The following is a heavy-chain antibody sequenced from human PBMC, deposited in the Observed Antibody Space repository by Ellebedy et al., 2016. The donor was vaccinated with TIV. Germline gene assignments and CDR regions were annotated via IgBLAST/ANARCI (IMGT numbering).Heavy chain of an antibody. J-gene: IGHJ5*02. CDR2: INPSGGST. CDR1: GYTFTSYY. Sequence: ASVKVSXXASGYTFTSYYMHWVRQAPGQGLEWMGIINPSGGSTSYAQKFQGRVTMTRDTSTSTVYMELSSLRSEDTAVYYCAREGGIGYCSSTSCLTPNWFDPWGQGTLVTVSS. CDR3: AREGGIGYCSSTSCLTPNWFDP. D-gene: IGHD2-2*01. V-gene: IGHV1-46*01.